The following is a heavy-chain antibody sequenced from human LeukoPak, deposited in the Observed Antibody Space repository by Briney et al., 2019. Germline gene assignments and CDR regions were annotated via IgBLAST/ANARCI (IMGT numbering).Heavy chain of an antibody. CDR2: IYYSGST. CDR3: ARGAVAGTFDY. CDR1: GGSISSYY. D-gene: IGHD6-19*01. Sequence: SETLSLTCTVSGGSISSYYWSWIRQPPGKGLEWIGYIYYSGSTNYNPSLKSRVTKSVDTSKNQFSLKLSSVTAADTAVYYCARGAVAGTFDYWGQGTLVTVSS. V-gene: IGHV4-59*01. J-gene: IGHJ4*02.